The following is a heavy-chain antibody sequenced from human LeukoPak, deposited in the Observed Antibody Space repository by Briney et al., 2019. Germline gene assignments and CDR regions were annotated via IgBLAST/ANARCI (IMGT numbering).Heavy chain of an antibody. CDR2: INPSGGNT. D-gene: IGHD1-26*01. CDR3: TRLHLG. J-gene: IGHJ4*02. V-gene: IGHV1-46*03. Sequence: ASVKVSCKASGYTFTSYYMHWVRQAPGQGLEWMGIINPSGGNTSYAQKFQGRVTVTRDTSTSTVYMELSSLKTEDTAVYYCTRLHLGWGQGTLVTVSS. CDR1: GYTFTSYY.